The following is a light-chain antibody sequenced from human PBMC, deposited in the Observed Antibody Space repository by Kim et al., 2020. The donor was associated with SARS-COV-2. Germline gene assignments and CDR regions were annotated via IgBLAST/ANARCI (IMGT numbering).Light chain of an antibody. Sequence: AWGQADRSTCQGYRHRSNSACWYQQKPGQAPVLVIYGKSNRPSGTPNRFSGSSSGNTASLTITGTRAQDEADYYCNSRDSSGNHLVFGGGTQLTVL. V-gene: IGLV3-19*01. CDR1: RHRSNS. J-gene: IGLJ2*01. CDR2: GKS. CDR3: NSRDSSGNHLV.